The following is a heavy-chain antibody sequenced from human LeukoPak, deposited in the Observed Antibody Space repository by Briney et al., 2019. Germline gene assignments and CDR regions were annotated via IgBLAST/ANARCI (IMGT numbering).Heavy chain of an antibody. CDR3: ARERLLTGYSYFDY. CDR1: GGSISSGSYY. V-gene: IGHV4-61*02. Sequence: SQTLSLTCTVSGGSISSGSYYWSWIRQPAGKGLEWIGRIYTSGSTNYNPSLKSRVTTSVDTSKNQFSLKLSSVTAADTAVYYCARERLLTGYSYFDYWGQGTLVTVSS. D-gene: IGHD3-9*01. J-gene: IGHJ4*02. CDR2: IYTSGST.